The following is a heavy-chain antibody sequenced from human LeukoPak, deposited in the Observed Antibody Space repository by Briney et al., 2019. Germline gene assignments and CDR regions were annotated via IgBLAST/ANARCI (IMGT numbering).Heavy chain of an antibody. CDR2: IRSNGGST. CDR3: ARDRYSGFDSGADY. Sequence: GGSLRLSCADSGFTFSSYGMHWVRQAPGKGLEHVSGIRSNGGSTYYANSVKGRFTISRDNSKNTLYLQMGSLRAEDMGVYYCARDRYSGFDSGADYWGQGTLSPSPQ. D-gene: IGHD5-12*01. CDR1: GFTFSSYG. V-gene: IGHV3-64*01. J-gene: IGHJ4*02.